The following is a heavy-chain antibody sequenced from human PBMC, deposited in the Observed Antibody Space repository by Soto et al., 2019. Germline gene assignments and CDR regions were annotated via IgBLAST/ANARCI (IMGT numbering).Heavy chain of an antibody. CDR2: IIPIFGTA. V-gene: IGHV1-69*01. Sequence: QVQLVQSGAEVKKPGSSVKVSCKASGGTFISYAISWLRQAPGQGLEWMGGIIPIFGTANYAQKFQGRVTITADESTSTAFMELSSLRSEDTAVYYCASGSSRKINWFDPWVQGTLVTVSS. D-gene: IGHD6-6*01. J-gene: IGHJ5*02. CDR1: GGTFISYA. CDR3: ASGSSRKINWFDP.